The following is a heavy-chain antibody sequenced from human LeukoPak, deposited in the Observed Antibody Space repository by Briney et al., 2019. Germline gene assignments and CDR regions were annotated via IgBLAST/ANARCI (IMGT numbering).Heavy chain of an antibody. CDR2: IYHSGST. CDR3: ARDNGYGLDY. Sequence: SQTLSLTCAVSGGSLSSGGYSWSWIRQPPGKGLEWIGYIYHSGSTYYNPSLKSRVTISVDRSKNQFSLKLSSVTAADTAVYYCARDNGYGLDYWGQGTLVTVSS. V-gene: IGHV4-30-2*01. J-gene: IGHJ4*02. CDR1: GGSLSSGGYS. D-gene: IGHD3-10*01.